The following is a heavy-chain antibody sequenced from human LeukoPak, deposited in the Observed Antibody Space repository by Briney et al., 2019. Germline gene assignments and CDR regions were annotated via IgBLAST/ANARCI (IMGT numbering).Heavy chain of an antibody. Sequence: SETLSLTCAVYGGSFSGYYWSWIRQPPGKGLEWIGEINHSGSTNYNPSLKSRVTISVDTSKNQFSLKLSSVTAADTAVYYCARGGDYYDSSGHGWFDPWGQGTLVTVSS. CDR1: GGSFSGYY. CDR3: ARGGDYYDSSGHGWFDP. CDR2: INHSGST. D-gene: IGHD3-22*01. J-gene: IGHJ5*02. V-gene: IGHV4-34*01.